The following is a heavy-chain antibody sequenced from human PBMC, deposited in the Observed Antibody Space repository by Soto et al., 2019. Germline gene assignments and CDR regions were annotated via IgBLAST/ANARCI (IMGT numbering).Heavy chain of an antibody. CDR2: IYYSGST. CDR1: GGSTSSYY. Sequence: PSETLSLTCTVSGGSTSSYYWSWIRQPPGKGLGWIGYIYYSGSTNYNPSLKSRVTISVDTSKNQFSLKLSSVTAADTAVYYCARGNSRPDYWGQGTLVTVSS. CDR3: ARGNSRPDY. J-gene: IGHJ4*02. D-gene: IGHD3-22*01. V-gene: IGHV4-59*01.